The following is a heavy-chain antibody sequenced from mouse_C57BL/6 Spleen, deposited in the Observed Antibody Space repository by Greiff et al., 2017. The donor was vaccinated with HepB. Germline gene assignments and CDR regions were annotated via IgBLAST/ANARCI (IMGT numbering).Heavy chain of an antibody. V-gene: IGHV1-15*01. CDR1: GYTFTDYE. D-gene: IGHD4-1*01. CDR2: IDPETGGT. Sequence: QVQLQQSGAELVRPGASVTLSCKASGYTFTDYEMHWVKQTPVHGLEWIGAIDPETGGTAYNQKFKGKAILTADKSSSTAYMELRSLTSEDSAVYYGTRDWDGYFDVWGTGTTVTVSS. J-gene: IGHJ1*03. CDR3: TRDWDGYFDV.